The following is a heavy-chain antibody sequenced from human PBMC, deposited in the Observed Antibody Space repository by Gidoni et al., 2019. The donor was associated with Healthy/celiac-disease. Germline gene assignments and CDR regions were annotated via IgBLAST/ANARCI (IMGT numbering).Heavy chain of an antibody. CDR1: GGSVSSGSYY. Sequence: QVQLQESGPGLVKPSATLSLTCTVSGGSVSSGSYYWSWIRQPPGKGLEWIGYIYYSWSTNYHPSHKSRVTISVDTSKNQFALKLSSVTAADTAVYYCARGVDTRFDPWGQGTLVTVSS. V-gene: IGHV4-61*01. CDR3: ARGVDTRFDP. D-gene: IGHD5-18*01. CDR2: IYYSWST. J-gene: IGHJ5*02.